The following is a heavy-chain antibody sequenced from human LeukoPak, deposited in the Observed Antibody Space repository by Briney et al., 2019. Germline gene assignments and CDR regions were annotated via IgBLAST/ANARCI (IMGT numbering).Heavy chain of an antibody. CDR3: ARGRKYYDILTGYYSL. Sequence: PGGSLRLSCAASGFTFSSYAMHWVRQAPGKGLGWVAVISYDGSNKYYADSVKGRFTISRDNSKNTLYLQMNSLRAEDTAVYYCARGRKYYDILTGYYSLWGQGTLVTVSS. V-gene: IGHV3-30*04. CDR2: ISYDGSNK. CDR1: GFTFSSYA. D-gene: IGHD3-9*01. J-gene: IGHJ4*02.